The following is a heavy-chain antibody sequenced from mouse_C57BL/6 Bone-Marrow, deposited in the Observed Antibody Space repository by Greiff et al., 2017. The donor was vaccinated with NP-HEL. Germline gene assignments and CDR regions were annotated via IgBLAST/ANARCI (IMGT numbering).Heavy chain of an antibody. D-gene: IGHD2-1*01. V-gene: IGHV1-80*01. Sequence: VHLVESGAELVKPGASVKISCKASGYAFSSYWMNWVKQRPGKGLEWIGQIYPGDGDTNYNGKFKGKATLTADKSSSTAYMQLSSLTSEDSAVYFCARFYYGIWYFDVWGTGTTVTVSS. J-gene: IGHJ1*03. CDR1: GYAFSSYW. CDR3: ARFYYGIWYFDV. CDR2: IYPGDGDT.